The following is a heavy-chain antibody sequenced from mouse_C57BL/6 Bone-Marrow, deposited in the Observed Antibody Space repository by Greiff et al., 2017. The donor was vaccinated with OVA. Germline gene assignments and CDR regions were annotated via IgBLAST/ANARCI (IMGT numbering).Heavy chain of an antibody. D-gene: IGHD2-12*01. J-gene: IGHJ3*01. CDR3: ASNGVYDEGLAY. CDR2: IDPSDSYT. V-gene: IGHV1-50*01. Sequence: QVQLQQSGAELVKPGASVKLSCKASGYTFTSYWMQWVKQRPGQGLEWIGEIDPSDSYTNYNQKLKGKATLTVDTSSSTAYMQRSILTSEDSAVYYCASNGVYDEGLAYWGQGTLVTVSA. CDR1: GYTFTSYW.